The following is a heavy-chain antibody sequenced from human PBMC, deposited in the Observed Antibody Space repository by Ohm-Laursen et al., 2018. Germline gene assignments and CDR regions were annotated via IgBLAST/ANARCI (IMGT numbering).Heavy chain of an antibody. CDR2: IYYSGST. Sequence: SETLSLTCPVSGGSISSYYWSWIRQPPGGGLEWIGYIYYSGSTNYNPSLKSRVTISVDTSKNQFSLKLSSVTAADTAVYYCARARLDYGDYRLLDYWGQGTLVTVSS. D-gene: IGHD4-17*01. CDR1: GGSISSYY. CDR3: ARARLDYGDYRLLDY. V-gene: IGHV4-59*08. J-gene: IGHJ4*02.